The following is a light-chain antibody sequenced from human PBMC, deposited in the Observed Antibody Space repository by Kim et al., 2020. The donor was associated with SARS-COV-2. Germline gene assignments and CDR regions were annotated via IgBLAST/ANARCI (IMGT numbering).Light chain of an antibody. V-gene: IGLV3-21*04. CDR3: QVWDSSSDLPV. J-gene: IGLJ3*02. CDR1: NIGSKS. Sequence: SYELTQPPSVSVAPGKTARITCGGNNIGSKSVHWYQQKPGQAPVLVIYYDSDRPSGIPERFSGSNSGHTATLTISRVEAGDEADDYCQVWDSSSDLPVFGGGTQLTVL. CDR2: YDS.